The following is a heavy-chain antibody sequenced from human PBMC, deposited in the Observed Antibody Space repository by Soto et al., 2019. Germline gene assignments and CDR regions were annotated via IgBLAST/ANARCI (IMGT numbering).Heavy chain of an antibody. CDR2: ISAYNGNT. Sequence: QVQLVQSGAEVKKPGASVKVSCKASGYTFTSYGISWVRQAPGQGLEWMGWISAYNGNTNYAQKLQGRVTMTTDTSXSXXYMELRSLRSDDTAVYYCARDRKRTYGSGDYGMDVWGQGTTVTVSS. J-gene: IGHJ6*02. CDR3: ARDRKRTYGSGDYGMDV. V-gene: IGHV1-18*01. CDR1: GYTFTSYG. D-gene: IGHD3-10*01.